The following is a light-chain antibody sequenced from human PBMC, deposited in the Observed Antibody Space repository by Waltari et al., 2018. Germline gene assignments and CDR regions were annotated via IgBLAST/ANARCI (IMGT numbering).Light chain of an antibody. V-gene: IGKV1-5*03. CDR2: DAS. J-gene: IGKJ4*01. CDR1: QSINNR. CDR3: QQYNSNSLLT. Sequence: DIQMTQSPSTLSASVGDRVTITCRASQSINNRLAWYQQKPGKAPNLLIYDASTLEVGVPSRFSGSGSGTEFTLTISSLQPDDSATYYCQQYNSNSLLTFGGGTKVEIK.